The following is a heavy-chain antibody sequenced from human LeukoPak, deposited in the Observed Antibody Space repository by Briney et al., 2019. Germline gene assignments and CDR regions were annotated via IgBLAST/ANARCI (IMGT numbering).Heavy chain of an antibody. CDR2: ISSSGSTI. D-gene: IGHD6-19*01. Sequence: GGSLRLSCAASGFTFSDYYMSWIRQAPGKGLEWVSYISSSGSTIYYADSVKGRFTISRDNAKNSLYLQMNSLRAEDTAVYYCARPLTGGWVPAYFDYWGQGTLVSVSS. CDR3: ARPLTGGWVPAYFDY. CDR1: GFTFSDYY. J-gene: IGHJ4*02. V-gene: IGHV3-11*01.